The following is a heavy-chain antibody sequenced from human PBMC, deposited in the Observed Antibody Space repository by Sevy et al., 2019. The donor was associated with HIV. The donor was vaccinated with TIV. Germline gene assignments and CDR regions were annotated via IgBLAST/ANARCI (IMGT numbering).Heavy chain of an antibody. CDR3: GTRYQLRPAALGAFDI. D-gene: IGHD2-2*01. CDR2: ITDSGGYA. V-gene: IGHV3-23*01. J-gene: IGHJ3*02. Sequence: GGSLRLSCAASGFTFSSHVMTWVRQAPGKGLEWVSAITDSGGYATYADSVKGRFTISRDNSKNTLFLQMNSLRAEDTAVYYCGTRYQLRPAALGAFDIWGQGTMVTVSS. CDR1: GFTFSSHV.